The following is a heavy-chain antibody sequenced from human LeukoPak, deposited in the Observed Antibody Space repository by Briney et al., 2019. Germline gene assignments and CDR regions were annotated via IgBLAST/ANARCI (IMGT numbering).Heavy chain of an antibody. V-gene: IGHV1-2*02. J-gene: IGHJ3*02. D-gene: IGHD3-10*01. CDR2: INPNSGAT. CDR3: ARPFGSGRRDAFAI. CDR1: GYTFTDYY. Sequence: ASVKVSCEASGYTFTDYYMHWVRQAPGQGLEWMGWINPNSGATNSAQKFQGRVSMTRDTSISTAYMELNRLRSDDTAVYYCARPFGSGRRDAFAIWGQGTVVTVSS.